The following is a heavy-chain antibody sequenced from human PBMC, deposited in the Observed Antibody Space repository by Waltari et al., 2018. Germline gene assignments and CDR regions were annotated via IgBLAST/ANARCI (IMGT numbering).Heavy chain of an antibody. D-gene: IGHD3-3*01. J-gene: IGHJ6*02. CDR3: ASVVYDFWRGYYNYYCMDV. CDR1: GYTFTSYD. CDR2: MNPNSGNT. V-gene: IGHV1-8*01. Sequence: QVQLVQSGAEVKKPGASVKVSCKASGYTFTSYDINWVRQATGQGLEWMGWMNPNSGNTGDVQNVQGRVTMTRNSSISTAYMSLISLRSEDTAVYYCASVVYDFWRGYYNYYCMDVWGQGTTVTVSS.